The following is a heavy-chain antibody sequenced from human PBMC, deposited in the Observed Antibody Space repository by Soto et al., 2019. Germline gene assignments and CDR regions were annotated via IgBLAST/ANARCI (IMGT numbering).Heavy chain of an antibody. V-gene: IGHV4-34*01. CDR1: GGSFSGYY. J-gene: IGHJ6*02. CDR2: INHSGST. CDR3: ARGRTSFIAARLYYYGMDV. Sequence: SETLSLTCADYGGSFSGYYWSWIRQPPWKGLEWIGEINHSGSTNYNPSLKSRVTISVDTSKNQFSLKLSSVTAADTAVYYCARGRTSFIAARLYYYGMDVWGQGTTVTVSS. D-gene: IGHD6-6*01.